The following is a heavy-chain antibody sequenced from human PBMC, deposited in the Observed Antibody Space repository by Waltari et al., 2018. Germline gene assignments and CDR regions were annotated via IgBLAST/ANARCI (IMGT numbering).Heavy chain of an antibody. CDR2: IKQDGTEK. Sequence: EVQLVESGGGLVQPGGSLRLSCAVSGFPFSTYSMTWVRQAPGKGLEWVANIKQDGTEKYYVDSVKGRFSISRDNGKNLLYLYMNSLRADDTAVYYCARDEMHRTTWYHFWGQGTQVTVSS. CDR1: GFPFSTYS. V-gene: IGHV3-7*04. D-gene: IGHD6-13*01. CDR3: ARDEMHRTTWYHF. J-gene: IGHJ4*02.